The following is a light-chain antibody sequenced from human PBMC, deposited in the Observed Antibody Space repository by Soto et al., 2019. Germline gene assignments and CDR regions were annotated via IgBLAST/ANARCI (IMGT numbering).Light chain of an antibody. V-gene: IGKV3-15*01. CDR1: QSLSSN. CDR2: GAS. J-gene: IGKJ1*01. Sequence: EVVMTQSTATLSVSPGERATLSCRASQSLSSNLAWYQQKPGQAPRLLIYGASTSATGLPARFSGSGSGTEFTLTISSLQSEYFAVYYCQQYNNWWTFGQGTKGEI. CDR3: QQYNNWWT.